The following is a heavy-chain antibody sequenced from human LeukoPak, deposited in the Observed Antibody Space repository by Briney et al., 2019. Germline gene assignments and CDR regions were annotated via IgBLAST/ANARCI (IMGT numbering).Heavy chain of an antibody. CDR1: GFTFGDHA. CDR2: IRWNSGRI. Sequence: PGGSLRLSCSASGFTFGDHAMHWVRHAPGKGLEWVAGIRWNSGRIAYAPSVKGQFTISRDNAKISLYLQMNRLRAENTALYCWAKDLAADSGRIVYWGERALVTVSS. J-gene: IGHJ4*02. D-gene: IGHD6-25*01. V-gene: IGHV3-9*01. CDR3: AKDLAADSGRIVY.